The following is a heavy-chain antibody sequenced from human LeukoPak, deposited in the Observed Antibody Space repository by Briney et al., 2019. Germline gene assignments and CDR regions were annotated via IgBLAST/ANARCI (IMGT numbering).Heavy chain of an antibody. D-gene: IGHD6-19*01. CDR1: GFTFSSYA. J-gene: IGHJ4*02. CDR3: AFSSGWTFDY. V-gene: IGHV3-30-3*01. Sequence: PGGSLRLSCAASGFTFSSYAMHWVRQAPGKGLEWVAVISYDGSNKYYADSVKGRFTISRDNSKNTLYLQVNSLRAEDTAVYYCAFSSGWTFDYWGQGTLVTVSS. CDR2: ISYDGSNK.